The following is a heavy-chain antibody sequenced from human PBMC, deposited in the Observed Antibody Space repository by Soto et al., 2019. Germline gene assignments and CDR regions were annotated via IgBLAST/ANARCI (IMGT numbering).Heavy chain of an antibody. D-gene: IGHD6-13*01. V-gene: IGHV2-70*01. Sequence: SVPTLVNPTQTLTLTCTFSGFSLSTSGMCVSWIRQPPGKALEWLALIDWDDDKYYSTSLKTRLTISKDTSKNQVVLTMTNMDPVDTATYYCARISSSWTPNAFDMWGQGTMVTVSS. CDR3: ARISSSWTPNAFDM. J-gene: IGHJ3*02. CDR1: GFSLSTSGMC. CDR2: IDWDDDK.